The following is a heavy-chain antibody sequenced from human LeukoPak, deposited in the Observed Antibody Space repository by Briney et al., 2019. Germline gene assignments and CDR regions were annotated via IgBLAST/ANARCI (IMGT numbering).Heavy chain of an antibody. CDR3: AKGFDRWIGELNWFDP. V-gene: IGHV3-23*01. Sequence: PGGSPRLSCAASGFTFSSYAMSWVRQAPGKGLEWVSAISGSGGSTYYADSVKGRFTISRDNSKNTLYLQMNSLRAEDTAVYYCAKGFDRWIGELNWFDPWGQGTLVTVSS. D-gene: IGHD3-10*01. CDR2: ISGSGGST. J-gene: IGHJ5*02. CDR1: GFTFSSYA.